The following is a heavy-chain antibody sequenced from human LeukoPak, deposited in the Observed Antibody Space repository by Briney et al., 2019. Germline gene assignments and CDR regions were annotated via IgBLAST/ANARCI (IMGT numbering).Heavy chain of an antibody. V-gene: IGHV4-39*01. CDR3: ARVIGYCSGGGCSEYFQH. J-gene: IGHJ1*01. CDR2: IYYSGST. D-gene: IGHD2-15*01. Sequence: SETLSLTCTVSRGSISSSNDWWGWIRQPPGKGLEWIGIIYYSGSTYYNPSLKSRVTISVDTSKNQFSLKLSSVTAADTAVFYCARVIGYCSGGGCSEYFQHWGQGTLVTVSS. CDR1: RGSISSSNDW.